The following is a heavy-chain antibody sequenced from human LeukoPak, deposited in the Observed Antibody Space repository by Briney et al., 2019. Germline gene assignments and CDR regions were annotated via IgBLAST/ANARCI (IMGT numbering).Heavy chain of an antibody. V-gene: IGHV1-18*04. CDR3: ARVGLGGKGENHVDY. CDR1: GYTFTSYG. CDR2: ISSYNGNT. D-gene: IGHD3-16*01. Sequence: ASVKVSCKASGYTFTSYGISWVRQAPGQGLEWMGWISSYNGNTNYAQKLQGRVTMTTDTSTSTAYMELRSLRSDDTAVYYCARVGLGGKGENHVDYWGQGTLVTVSS. J-gene: IGHJ4*02.